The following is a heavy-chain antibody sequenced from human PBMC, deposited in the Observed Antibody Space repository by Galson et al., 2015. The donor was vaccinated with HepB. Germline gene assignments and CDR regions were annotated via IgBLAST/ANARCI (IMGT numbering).Heavy chain of an antibody. Sequence: SLRLSCAASGFTFSSYGMHWVRQAPGKGLEWVAFIRYDGSNKYYADSVKGRFTISRDNSKNTLYLQMNSLGAEDTAVYYCAKGRPYCSSTSCYRGSDFDYWGQGTLVTASS. CDR3: AKGRPYCSSTSCYRGSDFDY. CDR1: GFTFSSYG. V-gene: IGHV3-30*02. J-gene: IGHJ4*02. D-gene: IGHD2-2*02. CDR2: IRYDGSNK.